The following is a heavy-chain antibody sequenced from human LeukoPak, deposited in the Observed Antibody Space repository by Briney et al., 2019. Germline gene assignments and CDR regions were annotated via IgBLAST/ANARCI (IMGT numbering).Heavy chain of an antibody. CDR3: ARAAQLNLLVNY. CDR2: IKSKTDGGTT. V-gene: IGHV3-15*01. Sequence: GGSLRLSCAASGFTFNYAWMSWVRQAPGKGLEWVGRIKSKTDGGTTDYAAPVKGRFTISRDDSKNTLYLQMNSLRSEDTAVYYCARAAQLNLLVNYWGQGTLVTVSS. D-gene: IGHD2-21*01. CDR1: GFTFNYAW. J-gene: IGHJ4*02.